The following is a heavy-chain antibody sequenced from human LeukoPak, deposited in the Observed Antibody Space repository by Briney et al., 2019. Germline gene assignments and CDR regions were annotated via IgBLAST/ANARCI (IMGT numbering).Heavy chain of an antibody. D-gene: IGHD3-10*01. Sequence: SETLSLTCIVSGGSISSSSHYWGWIRQPPGKGLEWIAYIYYSGSTNYNPSLRSRVTISVDTSKNQFSLKLRSVTAADTAVYYCARRRYGSGTFYFDSWGQGTLVTVSS. V-gene: IGHV4-61*05. CDR1: GGSISSSSHY. J-gene: IGHJ4*02. CDR3: ARRRYGSGTFYFDS. CDR2: IYYSGST.